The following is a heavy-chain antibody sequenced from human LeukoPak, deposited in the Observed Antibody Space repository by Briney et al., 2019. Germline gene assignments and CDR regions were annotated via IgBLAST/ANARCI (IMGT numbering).Heavy chain of an antibody. Sequence: GGSLRLSCAASGFTFSNAWMSWVRQAPGKGLEWVGRIKSKTDGGTTDYAAPVKGRFTISRDDSKNTLYLQMNSLKTEDTAVYYCTTERGVIGWFDPWGQGTLVTVSS. CDR1: GFTFSNAW. CDR3: TTERGVIGWFDP. J-gene: IGHJ5*02. CDR2: IKSKTDGGTT. D-gene: IGHD2/OR15-2a*01. V-gene: IGHV3-15*01.